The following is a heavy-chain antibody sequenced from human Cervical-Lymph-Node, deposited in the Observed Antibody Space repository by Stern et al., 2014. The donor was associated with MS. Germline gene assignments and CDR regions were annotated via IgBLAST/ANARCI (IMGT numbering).Heavy chain of an antibody. Sequence: EDQLVESGAEVKKPGESLTISCKGFGYSFNIYWIAWVRQRPGKGLEWMGIIYPDDSATGYSPSFQGQVTFSVDKSISTAYLQWSSLKPSDAAAYFCARRGMDVWGQGTSVTVSS. V-gene: IGHV5-51*01. CDR3: ARRGMDV. CDR1: GYSFNIYW. CDR2: IYPDDSAT. J-gene: IGHJ6*02.